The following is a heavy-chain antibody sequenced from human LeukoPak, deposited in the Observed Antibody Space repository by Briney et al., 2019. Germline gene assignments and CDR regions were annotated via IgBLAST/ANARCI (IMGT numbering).Heavy chain of an antibody. J-gene: IGHJ6*02. CDR3: ARGLRSINSYYYGLDV. CDR1: GGSISSGGYY. CDR2: IYYSEST. Sequence: PSETLSLTCTVSGGSISSGGYYWSWIRQHPGKGLEWIGYIYYSESTYYNPSLKSRVTISVDTSKNQFSLKLSSVTAADTAVYYCARGLRSINSYYYGLDVWGQGTTVTVSS. V-gene: IGHV4-31*03.